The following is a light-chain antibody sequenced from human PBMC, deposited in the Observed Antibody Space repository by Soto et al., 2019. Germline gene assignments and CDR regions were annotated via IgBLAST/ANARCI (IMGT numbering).Light chain of an antibody. CDR1: SSDVGGYNY. Sequence: QSALTQPASVSGSPGQSITIFCTGTSSDVGGYNYVSWYQQYPGKAPKLMIYEVNNRPSGVSNRFSGSKSGNTASLTISGLQADDEADYYCSSYTTDNTSVFGGGTKVTVL. CDR3: SSYTTDNTSV. J-gene: IGLJ2*01. CDR2: EVN. V-gene: IGLV2-14*01.